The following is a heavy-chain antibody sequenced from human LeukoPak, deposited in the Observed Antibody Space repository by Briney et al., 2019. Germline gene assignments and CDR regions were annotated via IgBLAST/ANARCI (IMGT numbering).Heavy chain of an antibody. J-gene: IGHJ4*02. CDR1: GFAFDDFA. V-gene: IGHV3-49*04. CDR3: SRNGLVDFDY. CDR2: IRRRAYGGAA. Sequence: GGSLRLSCTTSGFAFDDFAMSWVRRPAGKGLEWVGFIRRRAYGGAAEYAASVKGRFIISRDDSKGIAYLQMNSLKTEDTAVYYCSRNGLVDFDYWGQGSRVIVSP.